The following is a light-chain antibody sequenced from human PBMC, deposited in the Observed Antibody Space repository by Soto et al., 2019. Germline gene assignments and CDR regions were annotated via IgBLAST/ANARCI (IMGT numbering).Light chain of an antibody. CDR2: GAF. CDR3: QQFHYWWT. V-gene: IGKV3D-15*01. J-gene: IGKJ1*01. Sequence: EIVLTQSPATVSLSTGERATLSCRASPSVTNFLAWYQQKPGQAPRLLIYGAFNRATGIPARFSGSGSGTEFTLTISSLQPEDFAFYYCQQFHYWWTFGQGTKVDIK. CDR1: PSVTNF.